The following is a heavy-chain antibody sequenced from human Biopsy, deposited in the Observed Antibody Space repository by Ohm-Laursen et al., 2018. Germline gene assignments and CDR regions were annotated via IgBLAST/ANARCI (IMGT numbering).Heavy chain of an antibody. J-gene: IGHJ5*02. CDR3: ARGDYFDSNGYFWFDP. CDR1: GGSISSGGSY. Sequence: PSDTLSLTCTVSGGSISSGGSYWSWIRQRPGKGLEWIGSIFNSANTYYNPSLKNLITISGDTSKNQFSLKLNSVTAADTAVYYCARGDYFDSNGYFWFDPWGQGTLVTVSS. CDR2: IFNSANT. D-gene: IGHD3-22*01. V-gene: IGHV4-31*01.